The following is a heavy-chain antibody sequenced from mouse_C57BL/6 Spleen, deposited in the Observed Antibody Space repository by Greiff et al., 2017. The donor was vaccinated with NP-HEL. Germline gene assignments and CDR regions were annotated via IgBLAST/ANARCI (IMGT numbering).Heavy chain of an antibody. CDR3: ARDRNWGGYAMDY. D-gene: IGHD4-1*02. Sequence: EVQLVESGGGLVKPGGSLKLSCAASGFTFSSYAMSWVRQTPEKRLEWVATISDGGSYTYYPDNVKGRFTISRDNAKNNLYLQMSHLKSEDTAMYYCARDRNWGGYAMDYWGQGTSVTVSS. CDR1: GFTFSSYA. V-gene: IGHV5-4*01. CDR2: ISDGGSYT. J-gene: IGHJ4*01.